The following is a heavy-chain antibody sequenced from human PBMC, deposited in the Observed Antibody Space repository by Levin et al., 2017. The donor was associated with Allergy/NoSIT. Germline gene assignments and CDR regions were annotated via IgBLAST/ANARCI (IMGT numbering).Heavy chain of an antibody. CDR2: IDSRSTTI. J-gene: IGHJ5*02. Sequence: GGSLRLSCAASGFSISFYAMNWARQTPGKGLEWVSYIDSRSTTIFYASSVKGRFTISRDNDKNSLYLHMDSLRAEDTAVYYCARDLDGWFDPWGQGTLVTVSS. CDR1: GFSISFYA. CDR3: ARDLDGWFDP. V-gene: IGHV3-48*01.